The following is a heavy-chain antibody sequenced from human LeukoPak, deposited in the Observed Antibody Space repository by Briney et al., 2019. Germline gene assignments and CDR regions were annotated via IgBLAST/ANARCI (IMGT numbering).Heavy chain of an antibody. J-gene: IGHJ4*02. CDR1: GYSISSGYY. V-gene: IGHV4-38-2*02. CDR2: IYHSGST. CDR3: ARGSYSSGRRSVTAFDY. D-gene: IGHD6-19*01. Sequence: PSETLSLTCTVSGYSISSGYYWGWIRQPPGKGLEWIGSIYHSGSTYYNPSLKSRVTISVDTSKNQFSLKLSSVTAVDTAVYYCARGSYSSGRRSVTAFDYWGQGTLVTVSS.